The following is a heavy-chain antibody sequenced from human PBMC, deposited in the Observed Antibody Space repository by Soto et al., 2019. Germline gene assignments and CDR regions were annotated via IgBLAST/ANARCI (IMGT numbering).Heavy chain of an antibody. Sequence: SVKVSCKASGGTFSSYAISWARQAPGQGLEWMGGIIPIFGTANYAQKFQGRVTITADESTSTAYMELSSLRSEDTAVYYCARSIAAAGRRNFDYWGQGTLVTVSS. J-gene: IGHJ4*02. CDR3: ARSIAAAGRRNFDY. CDR1: GGTFSSYA. CDR2: IIPIFGTA. D-gene: IGHD6-13*01. V-gene: IGHV1-69*13.